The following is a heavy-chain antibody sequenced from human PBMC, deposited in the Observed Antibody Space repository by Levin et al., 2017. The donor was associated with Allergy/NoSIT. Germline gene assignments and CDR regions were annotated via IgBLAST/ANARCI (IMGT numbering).Heavy chain of an antibody. CDR3: ARDLSGRSVGHTFQH. J-gene: IGHJ1*01. Sequence: GGSLRLSCAASGFTFSSYAMHWVRQAPGKGLEWVAVISYDGSNKYYADSVKGRFTISRDNSKNTLYLQMNSLRAEDTAVYYCARDLSGRSVGHTFQHWGQGTLVTVSS. D-gene: IGHD1-26*01. CDR2: ISYDGSNK. CDR1: GFTFSSYA. V-gene: IGHV3-30*04.